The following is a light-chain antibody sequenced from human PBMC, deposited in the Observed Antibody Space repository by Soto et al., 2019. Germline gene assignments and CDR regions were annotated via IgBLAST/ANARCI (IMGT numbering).Light chain of an antibody. CDR3: QQCSNWTPT. CDR1: QSVSSY. J-gene: IGKJ5*01. CDR2: DAS. Sequence: EMMLTQSPATLSLSTGERATLSCRASQSVSSYLAWYQQKPGQAPRLLIYDASNRATGIPARFSGSGSGTDFTLTISSLQPEDFARYYCQQCSNWTPTFGQRTRLEIK. V-gene: IGKV3-11*01.